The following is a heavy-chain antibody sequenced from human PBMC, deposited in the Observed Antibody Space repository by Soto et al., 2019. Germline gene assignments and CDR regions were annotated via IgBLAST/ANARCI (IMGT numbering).Heavy chain of an antibody. CDR2: INPSGGST. CDR3: ARDFFEYSSSFGKNYYYGMDV. V-gene: IGHV1-46*01. D-gene: IGHD6-6*01. Sequence: ASVKVSCKASGYTFTSSYMHWVRQAPGQGLEWMGIINPSGGSTSYAQKFQGRVTMTRDTSTSTVYMELSSLRSEDTAVYYCARDFFEYSSSFGKNYYYGMDVWGQGTTVTVSS. CDR1: GYTFTSSY. J-gene: IGHJ6*02.